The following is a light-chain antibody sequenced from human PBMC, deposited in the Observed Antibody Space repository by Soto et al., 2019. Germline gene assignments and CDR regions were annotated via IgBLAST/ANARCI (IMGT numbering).Light chain of an antibody. CDR1: TGAVTSGYH. J-gene: IGLJ3*02. CDR3: LVYYGTSWV. V-gene: IGLV7-43*01. Sequence: QTVVTQESSLTVSPGGTVTLTCASNTGAVTSGYHPNWLQQKAGQAPRALLYSTSYKYSWTPARFSGSLLGGKAALTLSGAQPEDEADYYCLVYYGTSWVFGGGTKLTVL. CDR2: STS.